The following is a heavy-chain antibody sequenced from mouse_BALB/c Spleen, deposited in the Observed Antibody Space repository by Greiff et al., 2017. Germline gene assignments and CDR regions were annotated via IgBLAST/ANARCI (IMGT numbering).Heavy chain of an antibody. V-gene: IGHV1-7*01. D-gene: IGHD2-4*01. J-gene: IGHJ2*01. Sequence: QVQLQQSGAELAKPGASVKMSCKASGYTFTSYWMHWVKQRPGQGLEWIGYINPSTGYTEYNQKFKDKATLTADKSSSTAYMQLSSLTSEDSAVYYCARGGLRRRTVDYWGQGTTLTVSS. CDR2: INPSTGYT. CDR3: ARGGLRRRTVDY. CDR1: GYTFTSYW.